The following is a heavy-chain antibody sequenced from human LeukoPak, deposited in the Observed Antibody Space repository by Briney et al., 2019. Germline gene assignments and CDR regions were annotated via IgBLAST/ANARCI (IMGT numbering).Heavy chain of an antibody. CDR2: IWYDGSNK. CDR1: GFTFSSYG. Sequence: PGRSLRLSCAASGFTFSSYGFHWVRQAPGKGLEWVAVIWYDGSNKYYADSVKGRFTISRHNSKNTLYLQMNSLRVEDTAVYYCAKDGSGGGWKWFDPWGQGTLVTVSS. V-gene: IGHV3-33*06. J-gene: IGHJ5*02. CDR3: AKDGSGGGWKWFDP. D-gene: IGHD2-15*01.